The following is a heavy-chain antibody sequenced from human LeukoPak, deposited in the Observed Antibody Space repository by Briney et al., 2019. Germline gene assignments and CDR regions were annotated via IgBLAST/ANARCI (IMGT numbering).Heavy chain of an antibody. CDR2: IKQDGSEK. D-gene: IGHD6-19*01. J-gene: IGHJ4*02. Sequence: GGSLRLSCAASGFTHSTFRMNWVRQAPGKGLEWVANIKQDGSEKYYVDSVKDRFTISRDNAKNSLYLQMNSLRVEDSAVYYCAGGAGFLTDYWGQGTLVTVSS. CDR1: GFTHSTFR. CDR3: AGGAGFLTDY. V-gene: IGHV3-7*03.